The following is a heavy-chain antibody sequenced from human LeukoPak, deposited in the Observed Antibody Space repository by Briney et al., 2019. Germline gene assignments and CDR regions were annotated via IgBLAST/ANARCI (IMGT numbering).Heavy chain of an antibody. J-gene: IGHJ3*02. D-gene: IGHD5-12*01. Sequence: PSETLSLTCTVSGGSISSYYCNWIRQPPGKELEWIGYIYSSGSTNYNPPLKSRVTMSVDTSKNQISLKLSSVTAADTAVYYCARSSGNERAFDIWGQGTLATVSS. CDR2: IYSSGST. CDR1: GGSISSYY. V-gene: IGHV4-59*01. CDR3: ARSSGNERAFDI.